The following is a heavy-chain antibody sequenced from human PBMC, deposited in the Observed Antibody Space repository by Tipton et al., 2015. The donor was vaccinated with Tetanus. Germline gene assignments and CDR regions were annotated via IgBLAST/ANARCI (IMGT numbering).Heavy chain of an antibody. CDR2: ISAYNGNT. D-gene: IGHD3-3*01. V-gene: IGHV1-18*01. Sequence: QSGAEVKKPGASVKVSCKASGYTFTSYGISWVRQAPGQGLEWMGWISAYNGNTNYAQKLQGRVTMTTDTSTSTAYMELRSLRSDDTAVYYCARCTVRRMTIFEAVTPLLFDSWGQGTLVTVSS. CDR1: GYTFTSYG. CDR3: ARCTVRRMTIFEAVTPLLFDS. J-gene: IGHJ4*01.